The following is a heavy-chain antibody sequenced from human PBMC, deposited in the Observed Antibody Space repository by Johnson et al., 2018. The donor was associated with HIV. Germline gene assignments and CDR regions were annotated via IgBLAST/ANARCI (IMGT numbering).Heavy chain of an antibody. J-gene: IGHJ3*02. CDR3: ARVGAGHISGPDMVFDI. V-gene: IGHV3-NL1*01. CDR1: RFTFSRYG. Sequence: QVQLVESGGGVVQPGRSLRLSCAASRFTFSRYGMHWVRQAPGKGLEWVSVIYSGGTTYYAGSVKGRFTISRDNSKNTLYLQMNSLRAEDTAVYYCARVGAGHISGPDMVFDIGGQGTMVTVSS. CDR2: IYSGGTT. D-gene: IGHD6-19*01.